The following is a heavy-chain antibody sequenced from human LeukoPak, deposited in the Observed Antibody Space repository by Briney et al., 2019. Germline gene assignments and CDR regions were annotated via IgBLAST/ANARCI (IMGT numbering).Heavy chain of an antibody. Sequence: ASVRVSCKASGYTFTSYYMHWVRQAPGQGLEWMGVINHSGGSTIYAEEFQGRVTMTRDNSTSTLYMDVNSLRSEDPPVYYCARDSGARSYYDSSGSPIGYWGQGPLDSVPS. V-gene: IGHV1-46*01. J-gene: IGHJ4*02. CDR2: INHSGGST. D-gene: IGHD3-22*01. CDR1: GYTFTSYY. CDR3: ARDSGARSYYDSSGSPIGY.